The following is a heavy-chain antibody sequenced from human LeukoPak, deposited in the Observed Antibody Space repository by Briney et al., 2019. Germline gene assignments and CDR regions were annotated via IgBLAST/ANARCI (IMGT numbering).Heavy chain of an antibody. J-gene: IGHJ6*03. CDR2: INHSGST. D-gene: IGHD5-18*01. CDR3: ARGQGGGYTYGYRRDYYYYYMDV. CDR1: GGSFSGYS. V-gene: IGHV4-34*01. Sequence: SETLSLTCAVYGGSFSGYSWTWTRQPPGKGLEWIGEINHSGSTNYNPSLKSRVTISVDRSKNQFSLKLTSVTAADTAVYYCARGQGGGYTYGYRRDYYYYYMDVWGKGTTVTVSS.